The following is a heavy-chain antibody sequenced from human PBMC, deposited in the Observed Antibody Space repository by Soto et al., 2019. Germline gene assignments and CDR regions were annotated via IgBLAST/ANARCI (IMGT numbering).Heavy chain of an antibody. CDR2: IIPILGIA. CDR3: ARDSARWLQLGSAYYFDY. D-gene: IGHD1-1*01. J-gene: IGHJ4*02. CDR1: GGTFSSYT. V-gene: IGHV1-69*04. Sequence: SVKVSCKASGGTFSSYTISWVRQAPGQGLEWMGRIIPILGIANYAQKFQGRVTITADESTSTAYMELSSLRSEDTAVYYCARDSARWLQLGSAYYFDYWGQGTLVTVSS.